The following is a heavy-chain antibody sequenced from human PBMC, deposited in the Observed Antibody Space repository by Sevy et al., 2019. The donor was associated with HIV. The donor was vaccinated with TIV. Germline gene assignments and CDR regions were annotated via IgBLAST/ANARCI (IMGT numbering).Heavy chain of an antibody. V-gene: IGHV3-23*01. CDR1: GLTLTTTG. Sequence: GGSLRLSCAASGLTLTTTGMSWVRQAPGKGLEWVAGVTSDGTTYYEDSVRDRFTVSRDNSKNTLYIQLNSLRADDTAVFYCAGGDTTMITDLDYWGQGTLVTVSS. J-gene: IGHJ4*02. CDR3: AGGDTTMITDLDY. CDR2: VTSDGTT. D-gene: IGHD3-16*01.